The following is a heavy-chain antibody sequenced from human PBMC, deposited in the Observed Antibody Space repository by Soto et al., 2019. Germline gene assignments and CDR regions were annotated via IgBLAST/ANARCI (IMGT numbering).Heavy chain of an antibody. CDR1: GGSFSGYY. V-gene: IGHV4-34*03. CDR2: INHSGST. Sequence: PSETLSLTCAVYGGSFSGYYWTWIRQPPGTGLEWIGEINHSGSTNYNPSLKSRVTISVDTSKNQSSLKLTSVTAADTAVYYCTIPRGPMIRPWGQGTLVTVSS. D-gene: IGHD3-22*01. CDR3: TIPRGPMIRP. J-gene: IGHJ5*02.